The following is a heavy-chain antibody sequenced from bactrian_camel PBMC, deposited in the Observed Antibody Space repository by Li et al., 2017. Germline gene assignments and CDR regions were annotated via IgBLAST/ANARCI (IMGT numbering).Heavy chain of an antibody. J-gene: IGHJ6*01. CDR1: KFAYTYSSYS. V-gene: IGHV3S55*01. D-gene: IGHD1*01. Sequence: HVQLVESGGGSVQAGGSLRLSCGASKFAYTYSSYSLGWFRQAPGKEREGVAVFDHTGRTTYADSVKGRITISKDNANNVLYLQMRNLQPEDTAMYYCATSSRSDCTWKLVPSAYDTCGQGTQVTVS. CDR3: ATSSRSDCTWKLVPSAYDT. CDR2: FDHTGRT.